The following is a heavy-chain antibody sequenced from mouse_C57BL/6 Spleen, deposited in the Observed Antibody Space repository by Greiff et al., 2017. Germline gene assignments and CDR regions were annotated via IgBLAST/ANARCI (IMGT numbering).Heavy chain of an antibody. CDR1: GFTFSSYG. J-gene: IGHJ2*01. V-gene: IGHV5-6*02. CDR2: ISSGGSYP. CDR3: ARRYGSSPDYFDY. D-gene: IGHD1-1*01. Sequence: EVKVVESGGDLVKPGGSLKLSCAASGFTFSSYGMSWVRQTPDQRLEWVATISSGGSYPYYPDSVKGRFTISRDNAKNTLYLHMSSLKSEDTAMYYCARRYGSSPDYFDYWGQGTTLTVSS.